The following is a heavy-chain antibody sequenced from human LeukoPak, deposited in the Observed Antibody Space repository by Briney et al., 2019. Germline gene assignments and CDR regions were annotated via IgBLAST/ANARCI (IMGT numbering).Heavy chain of an antibody. CDR1: GFSFDAYA. CDR3: AKVRGTYSSGYFFDY. D-gene: IGHD6-19*01. V-gene: IGHV3-9*01. CDR2: ISWNSGYI. J-gene: IGHJ4*02. Sequence: GGSLRLSCAASGFSFDAYAMHWVRQAPWKGLEWLSIISWNSGYIGYADSVTGRFTISRDNAKNSLYLQMNGLRAEDTAFYYCAKVRGTYSSGYFFDYWGQGVLVTVSS.